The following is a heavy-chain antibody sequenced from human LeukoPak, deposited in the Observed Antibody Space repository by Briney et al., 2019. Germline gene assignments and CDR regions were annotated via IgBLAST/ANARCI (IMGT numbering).Heavy chain of an antibody. Sequence: SETLSLTCTVSGGSISSSSYYWGWIRQPPGKGLEWIGSIYYSGSTYYNPSLKSRVTISVDTSKNQFSLKLSSVTAADTAVYYCARESPDLAAAGTDPPDYWGQGTLVTVSS. CDR2: IYYSGST. J-gene: IGHJ4*02. CDR1: GGSISSSSYY. D-gene: IGHD6-13*01. V-gene: IGHV4-39*02. CDR3: ARESPDLAAAGTDPPDY.